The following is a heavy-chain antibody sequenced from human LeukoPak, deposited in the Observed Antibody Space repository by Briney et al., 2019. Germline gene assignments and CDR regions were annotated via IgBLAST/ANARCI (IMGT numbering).Heavy chain of an antibody. V-gene: IGHV1-2*02. CDR2: INPNSGDT. J-gene: IGHJ4*02. D-gene: IGHD2-2*01. Sequence: ASVKVSCKASGYTFTAYFLHWVRQAPGQGLEWMGWINPNSGDTNYAQKFQGRVTMTRDTSITTAYMELSRLTSDDTAMYYCARDRMGECAATSCYLAYWGQGTLVTVSS. CDR3: ARDRMGECAATSCYLAY. CDR1: GYTFTAYF.